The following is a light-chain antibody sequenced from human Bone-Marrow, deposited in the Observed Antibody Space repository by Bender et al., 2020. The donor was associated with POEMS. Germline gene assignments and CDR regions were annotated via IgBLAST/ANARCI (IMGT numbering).Light chain of an antibody. V-gene: IGLV1-44*01. CDR2: RDN. J-gene: IGLJ3*02. Sequence: QSVLTQPPSASGTPGQRVTISCSGSNSNIGTHAVNWYQQFPRTPPKLLIYRDNQRPSGVPDRLYAFNSGTSAYLAISGLQSEDEAEYYCAAWDAGMSGGVFGTGTKLTV. CDR3: AAWDAGMSGGV. CDR1: NSNIGTHA.